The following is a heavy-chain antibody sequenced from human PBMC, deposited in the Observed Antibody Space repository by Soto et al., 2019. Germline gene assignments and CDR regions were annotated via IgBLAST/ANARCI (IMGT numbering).Heavy chain of an antibody. CDR1: GASISSANCS. D-gene: IGHD1-26*01. V-gene: IGHV4-31*03. CDR3: ARDGTGGAAFDY. Sequence: QVHLQESGPGLVKPSQTLSLTCTVSGASISSANCSWSRIRRRPGKGLEWFGYIYYSGSTSYNPSLQSRVTVAVDTSNNQCSLNLTSVTAADTAVYYWARDGTGGAAFDYWGQGTLVTVSS. CDR2: IYYSGST. J-gene: IGHJ4*02.